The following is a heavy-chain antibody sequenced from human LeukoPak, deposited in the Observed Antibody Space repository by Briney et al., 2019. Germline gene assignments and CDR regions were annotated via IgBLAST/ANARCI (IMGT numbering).Heavy chain of an antibody. Sequence: SQTLSLTCAISGDRVSSNSVAWNWIRQSPSRGLEWLGRTYYRSKWYNDYAVSVKSRITINPDTSKNQFSLQLNSVTPEDTAVYYCASELGYFDWTSPPRYGMDVWGQGTTVTVSS. CDR1: GDRVSSNSVA. D-gene: IGHD3-9*01. V-gene: IGHV6-1*01. CDR2: TYYRSKWYN. CDR3: ASELGYFDWTSPPRYGMDV. J-gene: IGHJ6*02.